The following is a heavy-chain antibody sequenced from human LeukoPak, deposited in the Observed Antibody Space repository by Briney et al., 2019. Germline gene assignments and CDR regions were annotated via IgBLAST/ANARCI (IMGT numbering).Heavy chain of an antibody. D-gene: IGHD3-22*01. V-gene: IGHV3-23*01. CDR1: GFKFNSYA. CDR3: AKMYYDSSGHFDY. Sequence: GGSLRLSCAASGFKFNSYAMSWVRQAPGKGLEWVSASSGSGGSTYYADSVKGRFTISRDNSKNTLYLQMNSLRAEDTAVYYCAKMYYDSSGHFDYWGQGTLVTVSS. CDR2: SSGSGGST. J-gene: IGHJ4*02.